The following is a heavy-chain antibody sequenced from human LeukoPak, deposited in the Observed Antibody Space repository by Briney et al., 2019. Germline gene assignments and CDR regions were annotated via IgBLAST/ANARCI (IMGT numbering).Heavy chain of an antibody. J-gene: IGHJ3*02. Sequence: ASVKVSFKASGYTFTGHYMHWVRQAPGQGPEWMGFINPNSGGARFAPKFQGRVTMTRDTSMSTAYMELSRLRSDDTAVYHCARYALYASGGAGGFDIWGQGTMVTVSS. CDR3: ARYALYASGGAGGFDI. D-gene: IGHD3-10*01. CDR2: INPNSGGA. CDR1: GYTFTGHY. V-gene: IGHV1-2*02.